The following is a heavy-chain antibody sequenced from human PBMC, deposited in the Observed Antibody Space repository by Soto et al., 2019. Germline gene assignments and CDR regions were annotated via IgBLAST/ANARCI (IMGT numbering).Heavy chain of an antibody. CDR3: ARDVGTDYYDSSGYGPIDY. V-gene: IGHV3-30-3*01. J-gene: IGHJ4*02. CDR1: GFTFSSYA. Sequence: PGGSLRLSCAASGFTFSSYAMHWVRQAPGKGLEWVAVISYDGSNKYYADSVKGRFTISRDNSKNTLYLQMNSLRAEDTAVYYCARDVGTDYYDSSGYGPIDYWGQGTLVTVSS. D-gene: IGHD3-22*01. CDR2: ISYDGSNK.